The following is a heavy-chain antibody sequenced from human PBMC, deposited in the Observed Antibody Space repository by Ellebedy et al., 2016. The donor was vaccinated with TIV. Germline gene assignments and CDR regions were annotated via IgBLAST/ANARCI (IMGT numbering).Heavy chain of an antibody. J-gene: IGHJ4*02. CDR2: IYYSGST. CDR3: ARVGGYCSSTSCHPDY. Sequence: LRLSXAVYGGSFNGYYWSWIRQHPGKGLEWIGYIYYSGSTYYNPSLKSRVTISVDTSKNQFSLKLSSVTAADTAVYYCARVGGYCSSTSCHPDYWGQGTLVTVSS. D-gene: IGHD2-2*01. CDR1: GGSFNGYY. V-gene: IGHV4-31*11.